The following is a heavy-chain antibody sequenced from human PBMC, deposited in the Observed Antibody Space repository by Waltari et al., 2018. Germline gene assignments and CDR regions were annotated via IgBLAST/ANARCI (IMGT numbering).Heavy chain of an antibody. CDR3: ARGFRVGSRIAAAHDY. D-gene: IGHD6-13*01. CDR1: GGSFSGYY. Sequence: QVQLQQWGAGLLKPSETLSLTCAVYGGSFSGYYWSWIRQPPGKGLEWIGEINHSGSTNYKPSLKSRVKISVDTSKNQFSLKLSSVTAEDTAGYYWARGFRVGSRIAAAHDYGGQGTLVTVSS. V-gene: IGHV4-34*01. CDR2: INHSGST. J-gene: IGHJ4*02.